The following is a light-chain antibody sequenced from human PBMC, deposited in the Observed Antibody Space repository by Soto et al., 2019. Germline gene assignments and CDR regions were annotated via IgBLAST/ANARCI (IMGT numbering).Light chain of an antibody. CDR3: QHYYNPPLT. CDR1: QDIGNY. V-gene: IGKV1-33*01. Sequence: DIQMTQSPSSLSTSVGNRVTITCQASQDIGNYLNWYQQKPGKAPKLLIYDASNLETGVPSRFRGGGSATDFTFTISSLQPEDIATYYCQHYYNPPLTFGGGTKVEIK. J-gene: IGKJ4*01. CDR2: DAS.